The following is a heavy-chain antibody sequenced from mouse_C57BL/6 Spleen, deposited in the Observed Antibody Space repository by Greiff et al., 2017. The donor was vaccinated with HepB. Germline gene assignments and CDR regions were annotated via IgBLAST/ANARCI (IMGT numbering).Heavy chain of an antibody. V-gene: IGHV1-81*01. CDR3: ARWMINYAMDY. CDR2: IYPRSGNT. J-gene: IGHJ4*01. CDR1: GYSFTSYG. D-gene: IGHD2-4*01. Sequence: QVQLQESGAELARPGASVKLSCKASGYSFTSYGISWVKQRTGQGLEWIGEIYPRSGNTYYNEKFKGKATLTADKSSSTAYMELRSLTSEDSAVYFSARWMINYAMDYWGQGTSVTVSS.